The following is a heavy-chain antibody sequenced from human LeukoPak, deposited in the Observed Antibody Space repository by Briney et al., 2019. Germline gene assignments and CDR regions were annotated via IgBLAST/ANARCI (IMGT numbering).Heavy chain of an antibody. J-gene: IGHJ4*02. CDR2: INDDSSDI. V-gene: IGHV3-21*05. Sequence: GGSLRLSCAASGFTSSLYAMNWVRQAPGKGLEWVSYINDDSSDIHYTGSVRGRFTISRDDARKTLHLQLSSLRVEDTAVYYCARDTFQPGLIDSWGQGTLVTVSS. CDR1: GFTSSLYA. D-gene: IGHD2-2*01. CDR3: ARDTFQPGLIDS.